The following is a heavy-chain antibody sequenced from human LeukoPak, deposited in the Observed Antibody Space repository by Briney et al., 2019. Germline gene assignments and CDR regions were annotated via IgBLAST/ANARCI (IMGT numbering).Heavy chain of an antibody. CDR3: ARGVGDFWSGYSSPSSRFDP. CDR2: ISYDGSNK. D-gene: IGHD3-3*01. Sequence: GRSLILSCAASGFTFSSYAIHWVRQAPGKGLEWVAVISYDGSNKYYADSVKGRFTISRDNSKNTLYLQMNSLRTEDTAVYYCARGVGDFWSGYSSPSSRFDPWGQGTLVTVSS. V-gene: IGHV3-30*04. J-gene: IGHJ5*02. CDR1: GFTFSSYA.